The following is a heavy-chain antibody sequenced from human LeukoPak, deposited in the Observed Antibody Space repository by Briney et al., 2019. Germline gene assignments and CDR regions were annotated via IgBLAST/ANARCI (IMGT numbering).Heavy chain of an antibody. D-gene: IGHD6-19*01. V-gene: IGHV3-23*01. Sequence: GGSLRLSCAASGFSFSNLAMGWVRQAPGKGLEWVSVISDSGGTTYYADSVKGRFTISRDNSRNTLYLQMNSLRVEDTAVYYCAKDARRSSGWYFFDHWGQGTLVTVSS. CDR3: AKDARRSSGWYFFDH. CDR2: ISDSGGTT. J-gene: IGHJ4*02. CDR1: GFSFSNLA.